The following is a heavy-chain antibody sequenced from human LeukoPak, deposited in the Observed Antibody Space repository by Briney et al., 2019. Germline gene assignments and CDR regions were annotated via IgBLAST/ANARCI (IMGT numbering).Heavy chain of an antibody. CDR2: IYYSGST. V-gene: IGHV4-59*11. Sequence: SETLSLTCTVSGGSISSHYWSWIRQPPGKGLEWIGYIYYSGSTNYNPSLRSRVTISVDTSKNQFSLKLSSVTAADTAVYYCARSPYDSSGYYFDYWGQGTLVTVSS. CDR3: ARSPYDSSGYYFDY. CDR1: GGSISSHY. J-gene: IGHJ4*02. D-gene: IGHD3-22*01.